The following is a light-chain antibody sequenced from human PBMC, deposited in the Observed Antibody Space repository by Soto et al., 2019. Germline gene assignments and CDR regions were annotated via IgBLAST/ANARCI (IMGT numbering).Light chain of an antibody. J-gene: IGKJ1*01. CDR2: GAY. CDR3: HQYGSSLT. V-gene: IGKV3-20*01. CDR1: QSDSSSY. Sequence: EIVLTQSPGTLSLSPGERATLSCRASQSDSSSYLAWYQQKPGQAPRLLIYGAYSRATGIPDRFSGGGSGTDFTLTISRLEPEDFAVYYCHQYGSSLTFGQGTKVDIK.